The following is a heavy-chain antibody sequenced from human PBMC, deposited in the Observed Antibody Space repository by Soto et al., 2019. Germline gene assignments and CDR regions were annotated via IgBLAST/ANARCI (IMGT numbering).Heavy chain of an antibody. CDR2: ISWNSGSI. CDR1: GFTFDDYA. D-gene: IGHD3-16*01. J-gene: IGHJ5*02. Sequence: GGSLRLSCAASGFTFDDYAMHWVRQAPGKGLEWVSGISWNSGSIGYADSVKGRFTISRDNAKNSLYLQMNSLRAEDTALYYCAKDSLGQTNWFDPWGQGTLVTVSS. V-gene: IGHV3-9*01. CDR3: AKDSLGQTNWFDP.